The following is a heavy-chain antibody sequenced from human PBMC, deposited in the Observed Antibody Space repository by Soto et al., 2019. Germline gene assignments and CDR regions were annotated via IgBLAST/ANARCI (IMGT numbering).Heavy chain of an antibody. CDR2: TDYSGST. V-gene: IGHV4-61*01. CDR1: GASVSSDSYY. CDR3: ARADRQYCSVSTCYIFDS. D-gene: IGHD2-2*02. J-gene: IGHJ4*02. Sequence: SETLSLTCIVSGASVSSDSYYWTWIRQPPGKGLEWIGYTDYSGSTKYNPSLKSRVTISVDTSKNQFSLRVSSVTAADTAMYYCARADRQYCSVSTCYIFDSWGQGTQVTVSS.